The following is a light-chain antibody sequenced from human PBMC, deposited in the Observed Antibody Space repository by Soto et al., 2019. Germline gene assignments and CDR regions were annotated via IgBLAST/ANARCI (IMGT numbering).Light chain of an antibody. CDR3: QQYGDSPPFT. CDR1: PSVSSSY. V-gene: IGKV3-20*01. J-gene: IGKJ3*01. CDR2: VAS. Sequence: EIVLTQSPGTLSLSPGERATLSCRASPSVSSSYLAWYQQKPGQAPRLLIYVASSRSTGIPDRFSGSGSGTDFTLTISSLEPEDFAVYYCQQYGDSPPFTFGPGTKMDIK.